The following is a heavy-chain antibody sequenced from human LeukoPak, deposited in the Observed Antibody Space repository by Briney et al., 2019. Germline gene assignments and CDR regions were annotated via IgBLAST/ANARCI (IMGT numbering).Heavy chain of an antibody. CDR1: GFTFSDYY. CDR2: ISSSGSTI. J-gene: IGHJ4*02. D-gene: IGHD1-26*01. CDR3: ARDALVGATWGDFDY. V-gene: IGHV3-11*04. Sequence: PGGSLRLSCAASGFTFSDYYMSWIRQAPGKGLEWVSYISSSGSTIYYADSVKGRFTISRDNAKNSLYLQMNSLRAEDTAVYYCARDALVGATWGDFDYWGQGTLVTVSS.